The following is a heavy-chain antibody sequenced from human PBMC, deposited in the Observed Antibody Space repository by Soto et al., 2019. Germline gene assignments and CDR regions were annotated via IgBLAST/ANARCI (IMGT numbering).Heavy chain of an antibody. V-gene: IGHV3-74*01. J-gene: IGHJ3*02. Sequence: EVQLVESGGGLVQPGESLRLSCAASGFTFSYYWMHWVRQAPGKGLVWVSRIHSAGSSTTYADSVKGRFTISRDNARNTVYLQMNSLRVEDTAVYYCARGDRGAFDIWGQGTVVTVSS. CDR3: ARGDRGAFDI. D-gene: IGHD1-26*01. CDR1: GFTFSYYW. CDR2: IHSAGSST.